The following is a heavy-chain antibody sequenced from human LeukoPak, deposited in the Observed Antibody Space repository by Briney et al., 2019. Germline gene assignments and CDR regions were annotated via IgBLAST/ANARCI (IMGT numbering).Heavy chain of an antibody. Sequence: SGTLSLTCAVSGGSISSNNWWSWLRQPPGKGLEWIGDIHHSGSSNYNPSLNSRVTISVDRSKNQFSLNLSSVTAADTAVYYCARHRSGFTFDYWGQGTLVTVSS. J-gene: IGHJ4*02. CDR1: GGSISSNNW. CDR3: ARHRSGFTFDY. D-gene: IGHD7-27*01. CDR2: IHHSGSS. V-gene: IGHV4-4*02.